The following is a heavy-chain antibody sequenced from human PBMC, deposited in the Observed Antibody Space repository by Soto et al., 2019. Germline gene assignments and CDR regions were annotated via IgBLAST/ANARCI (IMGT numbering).Heavy chain of an antibody. D-gene: IGHD2-15*01. Sequence: QITLKESGPPLVKPTQTLTLTCTISGFSPSSSGVGVGWIRQPPGKSLEWLALIYWDDVQRYSPSLETRLTIPQDNVRSQVVLTKTNMHPVDTATYYCPHSPCSGGTCYLFDYWGQGTLVPRSS. CDR2: IYWDDVQ. CDR1: GFSPSSSGVG. J-gene: IGHJ4*02. CDR3: PHSPCSGGTCYLFDY. V-gene: IGHV2-5*02.